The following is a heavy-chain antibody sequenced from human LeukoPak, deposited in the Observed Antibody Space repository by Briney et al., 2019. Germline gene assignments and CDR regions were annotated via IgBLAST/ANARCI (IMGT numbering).Heavy chain of an antibody. CDR2: IKEDGGEG. Sequence: GGSLRLSCAASGFTFSSYWMTWVRQAPGKGLEWVANIKEDGGEGYYVDSVKGRFTVSRDNAKNSLYLQLTSLRAEDTAVYYCAKSYCSSTSCYFPDYFDYWGQGTLVTVSS. J-gene: IGHJ4*02. CDR3: AKSYCSSTSCYFPDYFDY. V-gene: IGHV3-7*03. D-gene: IGHD2-2*01. CDR1: GFTFSSYW.